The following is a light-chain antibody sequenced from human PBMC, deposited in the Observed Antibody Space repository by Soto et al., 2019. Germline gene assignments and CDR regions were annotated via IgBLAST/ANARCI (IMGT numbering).Light chain of an antibody. CDR1: QSISSS. J-gene: IGKJ4*01. CDR2: GAS. Sequence: EIMMTQSPATLSVSPGERATLSCRASQSISSSFLAWYQHKPGQAPRLLIHGASSRATGIPDRFSGSRSGAEFTLTISSLQSEDFAVYYCQHYVNWPLTFGGGTKVDIK. CDR3: QHYVNWPLT. V-gene: IGKV3D-15*01.